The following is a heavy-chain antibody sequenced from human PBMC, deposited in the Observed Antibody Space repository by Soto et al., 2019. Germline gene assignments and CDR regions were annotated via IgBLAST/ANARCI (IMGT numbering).Heavy chain of an antibody. J-gene: IGHJ4*02. Sequence: GGSLRLSCAASGFTFSSYAMSWVRQAPWKGLEWVSAISGSGGSTYYADSVKGRFTISRDNSKNTLYLQMNSLRAEDTAVYYCAKASAMIVGRLFDYWGQGTLVTVSS. CDR3: AKASAMIVGRLFDY. D-gene: IGHD3-22*01. CDR1: GFTFSSYA. CDR2: ISGSGGST. V-gene: IGHV3-23*01.